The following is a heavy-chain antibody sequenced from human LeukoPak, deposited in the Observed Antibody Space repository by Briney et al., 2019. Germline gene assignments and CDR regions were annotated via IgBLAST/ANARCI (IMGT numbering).Heavy chain of an antibody. D-gene: IGHD2-2*01. V-gene: IGHV3-30*02. J-gene: IGHJ4*02. CDR2: IRYDGSNK. CDR3: AKGIVVVPAAIDY. CDR1: GFTFSSYG. Sequence: GGSLRLSCAASGFTFSSYGMHWVRQAPGKGLEWVAFIRYDGSNKYYADSVKGRFTISRDNSKNTLYLQMNSLRAEDTAVYYCAKGIVVVPAAIDYWGQGTLVTVSS.